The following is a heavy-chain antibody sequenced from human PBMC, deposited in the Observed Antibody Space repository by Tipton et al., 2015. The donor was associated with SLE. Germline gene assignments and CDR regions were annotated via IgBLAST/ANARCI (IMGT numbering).Heavy chain of an antibody. V-gene: IGHV1-8*01. D-gene: IGHD4-11*01. Sequence: QLVQSGAEVKKPGASVKVSCKASGYTFTNYDINWVRQASGQGLEWMGWMNPNSGNTGYAQKFQGRVTMTRNTSIGTADMELSSLRSEDSAVYYCARASGRLQLGDSWGQGTLVTVSS. CDR1: GYTFTNYD. CDR2: MNPNSGNT. CDR3: ARASGRLQLGDS. J-gene: IGHJ4*02.